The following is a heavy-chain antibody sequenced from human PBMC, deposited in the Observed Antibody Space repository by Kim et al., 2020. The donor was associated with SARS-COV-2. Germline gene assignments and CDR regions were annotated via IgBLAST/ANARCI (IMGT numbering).Heavy chain of an antibody. CDR1: GGSISSSSYY. CDR2: IYYSGST. J-gene: IGHJ6*02. Sequence: SETLSLTCTVSGGSISSSSYYWGWIRQPPGKGLEWIGSIYYSGSTYYNPSLKSRVTISVDTSKNQFSLKLSSVTAADTAVYYCARVGYYYGSGSYPHYGMDVWGQGTTVTVSS. CDR3: ARVGYYYGSGSYPHYGMDV. V-gene: IGHV4-39*01. D-gene: IGHD3-10*01.